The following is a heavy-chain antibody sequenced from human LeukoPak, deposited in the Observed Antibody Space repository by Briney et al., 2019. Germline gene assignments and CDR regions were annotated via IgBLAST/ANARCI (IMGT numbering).Heavy chain of an antibody. CDR1: GGTFSSYA. CDR3: ARDNYAGANWFDP. J-gene: IGHJ5*01. D-gene: IGHD1-7*01. V-gene: IGHV1-69*05. CDR2: IIPIFGTA. Sequence: ASVKVSCKVSGGTFSSYAISWVRQAPGQGLEWMGGIIPIFGTANYAQKFQGRVTITTDESTSTAYMELSSLRSEDTAVYYCARDNYAGANWFDPWGQGTTVTVSS.